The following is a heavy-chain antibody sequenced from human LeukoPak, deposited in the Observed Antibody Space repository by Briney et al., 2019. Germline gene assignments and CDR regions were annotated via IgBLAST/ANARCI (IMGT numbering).Heavy chain of an antibody. V-gene: IGHV3-30*18. J-gene: IGHJ4*02. CDR3: AKSSYYYDSSARDYFDY. CDR1: GFTFSSYG. Sequence: GGSLRLSCAASGFTFSSYGMHWVRQAPGKGLEWVAVISYDGSNKYYADSVKGRFTISRDNSKNTLYLQMNSLRADDTAVYYCAKSSYYYDSSARDYFDYWGQGTLVTVSS. CDR2: ISYDGSNK. D-gene: IGHD3-22*01.